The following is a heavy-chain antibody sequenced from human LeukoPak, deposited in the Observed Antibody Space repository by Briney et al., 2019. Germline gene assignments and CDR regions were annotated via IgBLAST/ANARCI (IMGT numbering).Heavy chain of an antibody. D-gene: IGHD3-10*01. V-gene: IGHV4-4*09. J-gene: IGHJ5*02. CDR2: IYATGST. CDR1: GGSISSYY. Sequence: PSETLSLTCTVSGGSISSYYWSWIRQPPGKGLEWIGYIYATGSTNYNPSLKSRVTISVDTSKNQSSLNLRSVIAADTAVYYCARHGSVRSPLGPWGQGTLVTVSS. CDR3: ARHGSVRSPLGP.